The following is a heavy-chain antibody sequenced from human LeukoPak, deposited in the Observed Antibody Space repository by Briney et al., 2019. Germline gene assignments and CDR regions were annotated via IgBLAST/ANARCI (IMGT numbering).Heavy chain of an antibody. CDR2: INPNSGGT. CDR3: ARDSGPWCYYGSGSYLDY. CDR1: GYTFTDCY. Sequence: ASVKVSCKTSGYTFTDCYINWVRQAPGQGLEWMGWINPNSGGTNYAQKFQGRVTMTRDTSISTAYMELSRLRSDDTAVYYCARDSGPWCYYGSGSYLDYWGQGSLVTVSS. J-gene: IGHJ4*02. V-gene: IGHV1-2*02. D-gene: IGHD3-10*01.